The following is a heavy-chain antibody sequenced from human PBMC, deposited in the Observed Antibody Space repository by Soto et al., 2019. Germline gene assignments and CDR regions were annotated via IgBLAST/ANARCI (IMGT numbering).Heavy chain of an antibody. J-gene: IGHJ4*02. CDR2: ISSGSTTI. D-gene: IGHD2-2*01. CDR3: ARPDQYCSTTTCYAY. V-gene: IGHV3-48*02. Sequence: GGSLRLSCAASGFTFSSYSMNWVRQAPGKGLEWVSYISSGSTTIYYADSVRGRFTVSRDNAKNSLYLQMNSLRDEDTAVYYCARPDQYCSTTTCYAYWGQGTLVTVSS. CDR1: GFTFSSYS.